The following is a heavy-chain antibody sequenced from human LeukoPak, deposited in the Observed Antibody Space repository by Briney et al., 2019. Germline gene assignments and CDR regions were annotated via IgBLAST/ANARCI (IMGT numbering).Heavy chain of an antibody. Sequence: GGSLRLSCAASGFTFSSYSMNWVRQAPGKGLEWVSYISSSSSTIYYADSVRGRFTISRDNAKNSLYLQMNSLRAEDTAVYYCARARDWAFDYWGQGTLVTVSS. D-gene: IGHD3-9*01. CDR3: ARARDWAFDY. J-gene: IGHJ4*02. V-gene: IGHV3-48*01. CDR2: ISSSSSTI. CDR1: GFTFSSYS.